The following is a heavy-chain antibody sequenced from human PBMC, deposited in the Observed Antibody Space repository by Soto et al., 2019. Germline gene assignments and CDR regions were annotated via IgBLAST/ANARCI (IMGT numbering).Heavy chain of an antibody. CDR2: FVPMFGSA. CDR3: AREDDTTGHYSWFDP. Sequence: QVQLVQSGPELKIPGSSVKVSCKPSGTTFDSFTFSWVHQAPGQGLEWMGGFVPMFGSASIAQRFQGRVRITADASTGTGYMELSDLRSEDSAIYYCAREDDTTGHYSWFDPWGPGTLVTVSS. J-gene: IGHJ5*02. CDR1: GTTFDSFT. V-gene: IGHV1-69*01. D-gene: IGHD3-9*01.